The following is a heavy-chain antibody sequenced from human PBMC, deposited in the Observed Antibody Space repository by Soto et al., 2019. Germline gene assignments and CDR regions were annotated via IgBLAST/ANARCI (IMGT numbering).Heavy chain of an antibody. CDR3: ARAVRWDVILTGPPVYYYYVMDF. D-gene: IGHD3-9*01. CDR1: GYTFTSYG. CDR2: ISAYNGNT. V-gene: IGHV1-18*01. Sequence: ASVKVSCKASGYTFTSYGISWVRQAPGQGLEWMGWISAYNGNTNYAQKLQGRVTMTTDTSTSTAYMELRSLRSDDTAVYNCARAVRWDVILTGPPVYYYYVMDFWGQGTTVTVSS. J-gene: IGHJ6*02.